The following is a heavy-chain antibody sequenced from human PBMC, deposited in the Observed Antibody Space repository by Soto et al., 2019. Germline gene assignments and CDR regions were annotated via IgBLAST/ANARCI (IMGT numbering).Heavy chain of an antibody. V-gene: IGHV1-18*01. CDR2: ISAYNGNT. CDR1: GTACTFYS. CDR3: ARWSADFED. Sequence: SVEGCCXPTGTACTFYSIRLVRQAPGQGLEWMGWISAYNGNTNYAQKLQGRVNMTTDKSTSTDYMEMRSVRSDDTAVYYCARWSADFEDSGQGTLVTVSS. J-gene: IGHJ4*02.